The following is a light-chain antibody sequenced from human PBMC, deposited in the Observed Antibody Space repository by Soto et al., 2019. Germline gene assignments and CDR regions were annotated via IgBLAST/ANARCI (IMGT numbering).Light chain of an antibody. CDR3: QQYNSPYT. J-gene: IGKJ2*01. Sequence: DIQMTQSPSTLSASVGDRVTITCRASQSISSWSAWYQQKPGKAPKLLIYKASSLESGVPSRFSGRGSGTEFTLIISSLQPDDFATYYCQQYNSPYTFGQGTKLEIK. CDR2: KAS. CDR1: QSISSW. V-gene: IGKV1-5*03.